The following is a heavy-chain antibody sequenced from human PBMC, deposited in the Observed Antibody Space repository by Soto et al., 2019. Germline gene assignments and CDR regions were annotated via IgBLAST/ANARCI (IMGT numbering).Heavy chain of an antibody. D-gene: IGHD5-12*01. V-gene: IGHV3-66*01. J-gene: IGHJ4*02. CDR3: ARGLYSGWHYFDY. Sequence: EVQLEESGGGLVQPGGSLRLSCAASGFTVSSNYMSWVRQAPEKGLEWVSVIDSGGSTYYADSVKGRFTIARDNSKNTLYLQMNSLRAEDTAVYYCARGLYSGWHYFDYWGQGTLVTVSP. CDR1: GFTVSSNY. CDR2: IDSGGST.